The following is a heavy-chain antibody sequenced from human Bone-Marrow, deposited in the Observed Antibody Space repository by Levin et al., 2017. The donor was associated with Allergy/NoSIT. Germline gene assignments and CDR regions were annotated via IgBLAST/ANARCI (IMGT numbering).Heavy chain of an antibody. CDR3: AREGDITIFGVVTLAPQVDY. CDR1: GGSISSSSYY. CDR2: IYYSGST. J-gene: IGHJ4*02. D-gene: IGHD3-3*01. Sequence: PSETLSLTCTVSGGSISSSSYYWGWIRQPPGKGLEWIGSIYYSGSTYYNPSLKSRVTISVDTSKNQFSLKLSSVTAADTAVYYCAREGDITIFGVVTLAPQVDYWGQGTLVTVSS. V-gene: IGHV4-39*07.